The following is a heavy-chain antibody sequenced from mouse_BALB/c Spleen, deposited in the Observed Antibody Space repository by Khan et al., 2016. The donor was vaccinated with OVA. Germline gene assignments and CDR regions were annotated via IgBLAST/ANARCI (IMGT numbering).Heavy chain of an antibody. D-gene: IGHD2-14*01. J-gene: IGHJ1*01. Sequence: EVELVESGGGLVQPGGSLKLSCAASGFTFSGYGMSWVRQTPDKRLELVATINSNGGTSYYPDSVKGRFTISRDNDKHNLHLQLSSLKSEYTAMYYCARVYYRYDEGYWYFDVWGAGTTVTVSS. V-gene: IGHV5-6-3*01. CDR2: INSNGGTS. CDR1: GFTFSGYG. CDR3: ARVYYRYDEGYWYFDV.